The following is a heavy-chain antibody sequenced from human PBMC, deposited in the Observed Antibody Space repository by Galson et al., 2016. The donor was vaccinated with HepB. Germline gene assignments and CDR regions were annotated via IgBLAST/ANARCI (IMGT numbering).Heavy chain of an antibody. Sequence: SLRLSCAASGFSLSNYGMHWVRQAPGKGLEWVAVVSDDGTNKYYADSVKGRFTISKDNSNNTLYLQINSLRGEDTPVYYCSRPRGTSYYYYGMDVWGQGTTVSVSS. D-gene: IGHD3-16*01. V-gene: IGHV3-30*03. J-gene: IGHJ6*02. CDR1: GFSLSNYG. CDR3: SRPRGTSYYYYGMDV. CDR2: VSDDGTNK.